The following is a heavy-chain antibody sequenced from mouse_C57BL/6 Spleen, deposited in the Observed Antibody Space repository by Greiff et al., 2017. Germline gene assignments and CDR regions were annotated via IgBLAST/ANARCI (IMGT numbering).Heavy chain of an antibody. CDR3: ARSRDYYSNSGEAMDY. V-gene: IGHV1-72*01. D-gene: IGHD2-5*01. Sequence: QVQLQQSGAELVKPGASVKLSCKASGYTFTSYWMHWVKQRPGRGLEWIGRIDPNSGGTKYNEKFKSKATLTVDKPSSTAYMQLSSLTSEDSAVYYSARSRDYYSNSGEAMDYWGQGTSVTVSS. J-gene: IGHJ4*01. CDR2: IDPNSGGT. CDR1: GYTFTSYW.